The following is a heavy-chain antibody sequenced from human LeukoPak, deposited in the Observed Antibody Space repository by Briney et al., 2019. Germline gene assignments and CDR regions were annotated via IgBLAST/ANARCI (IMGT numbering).Heavy chain of an antibody. CDR3: AREVGGSYYFDY. CDR1: GYTFTGYY. CDR2: INPNSGGT. Sequence: VASVKVSCKASGYTFTGYYMHWVRQAPGQGLEWMGWINPNSGGTNYAQKLQDRVTMTTDTSTSTAYMELRSLRSDDTAVYYCAREVGGSYYFDYWGQGTLVTVSS. V-gene: IGHV1-2*02. D-gene: IGHD1-26*01. J-gene: IGHJ4*02.